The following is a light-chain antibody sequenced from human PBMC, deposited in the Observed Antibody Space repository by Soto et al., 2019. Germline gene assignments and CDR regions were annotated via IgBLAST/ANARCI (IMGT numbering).Light chain of an antibody. CDR2: GAS. V-gene: IGKV3-20*01. J-gene: IGKJ3*01. CDR3: QQYGSSPGFT. Sequence: EIVLTQSPGTLSLSPWEIATLSCRASQSVSSSYLAWYQQKPGQAPRLLIYGASSRATGIPDRFSGSGSGTDFTLTISRLEPEDFAVYYCQQYGSSPGFTFGPGTKVDIK. CDR1: QSVSSSY.